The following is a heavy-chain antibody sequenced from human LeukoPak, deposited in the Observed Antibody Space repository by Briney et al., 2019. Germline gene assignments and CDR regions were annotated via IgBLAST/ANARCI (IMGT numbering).Heavy chain of an antibody. D-gene: IGHD3-3*01. CDR1: GFTFSSYW. CDR2: IKEDGSEK. Sequence: GGSLRRSCAASGFTFSSYWMHWVRQAPGKGLEWVANIKEDGSEKYYVDSVKGRFTISRDNAKNSLYLQMNSLRAEDTAVYYCARDSHYDFWSGYYGSFGYYYGMDVWGQGTTVTVSS. CDR3: ARDSHYDFWSGYYGSFGYYYGMDV. V-gene: IGHV3-7*03. J-gene: IGHJ6*02.